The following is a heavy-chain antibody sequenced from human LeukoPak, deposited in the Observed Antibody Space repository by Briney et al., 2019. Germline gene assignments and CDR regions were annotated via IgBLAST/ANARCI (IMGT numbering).Heavy chain of an antibody. CDR3: TRQSDAYCGGDCHSGPPSY. Sequence: GGSLRLSCAASGFTFSGSAMHWVRQASGKGLEWVGRIRSKGNSYATAYAASVKGRFTISRDDSKNTAYLQMNSLKTEDTAVYYCTRQSDAYCGGDCHSGPPSYWGQGTLVTVSS. V-gene: IGHV3-73*01. CDR2: IRSKGNSYAT. CDR1: GFTFSGSA. J-gene: IGHJ4*02. D-gene: IGHD2-21*02.